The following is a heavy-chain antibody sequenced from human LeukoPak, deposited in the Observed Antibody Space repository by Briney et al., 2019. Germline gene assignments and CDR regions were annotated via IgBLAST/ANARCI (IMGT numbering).Heavy chain of an antibody. J-gene: IGHJ4*02. CDR1: GFTFRSYS. CDR3: ARAESSTFGGVIFPDY. CDR2: ISSSSSYI. D-gene: IGHD3-16*02. Sequence: GGSLRLSCAASGFTFRSYSMNWVRQAPGKGLEWVSSISSSSSYIYYADSVKGRFTISRDNAKNSLYLQMNSLRAEDTAVYYCARAESSTFGGVIFPDYWGQGTLVTVSS. V-gene: IGHV3-21*01.